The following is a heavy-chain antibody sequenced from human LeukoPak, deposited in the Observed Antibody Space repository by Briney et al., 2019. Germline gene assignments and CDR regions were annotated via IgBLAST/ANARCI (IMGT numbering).Heavy chain of an antibody. D-gene: IGHD6-19*01. CDR2: ISGSGGRT. CDR1: GFTFSSSA. J-gene: IGHJ4*02. V-gene: IGHV3-23*01. CDR3: AKRSSGWYFDY. Sequence: GGSLRLSCAASGFTFSSSAMSWVRQAPGKGLEWVSVISGSGGRTYYADSVKGRFTISRDNSKNTPYVQMNSPRAEDTAVYYCAKRSSGWYFDYWGQGTLVTVSS.